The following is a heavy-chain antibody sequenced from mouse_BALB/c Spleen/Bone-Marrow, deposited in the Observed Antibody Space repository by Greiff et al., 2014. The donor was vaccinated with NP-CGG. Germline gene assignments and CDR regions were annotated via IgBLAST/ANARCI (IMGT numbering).Heavy chain of an antibody. CDR1: GYTFTDYV. CDR3: ARCGGLRDFDY. CDR2: IYPGSGST. J-gene: IGHJ2*01. V-gene: IGHV1-77*01. D-gene: IGHD2-4*01. Sequence: VMLVESGPELVKPGASVKMSCKVSGYTFTDYVISWVKQRTGQGLEWIGEIYPGSGSTYYNEKFKGKATLTADKSSNTAYMQLSSLTSEDSAVYFCARCGGLRDFDYWGQGTTLTVSS.